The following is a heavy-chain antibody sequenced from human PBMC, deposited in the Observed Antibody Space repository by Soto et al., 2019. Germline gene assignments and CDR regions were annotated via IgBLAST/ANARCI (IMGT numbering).Heavy chain of an antibody. Sequence: ASETLSLTCSVSGGSMSEYFWSWIRQSPGKGLEWIGYIYYLGSTDYNPSLKSRVTISVDTSKRQFSLRLTSVTAADTAVYYCARDGYDGSGSPYPAYWGPGTQVTVSS. CDR3: ARDGYDGSGSPYPAY. CDR2: IYYLGST. J-gene: IGHJ4*02. CDR1: GGSMSEYF. D-gene: IGHD3-10*01. V-gene: IGHV4-59*01.